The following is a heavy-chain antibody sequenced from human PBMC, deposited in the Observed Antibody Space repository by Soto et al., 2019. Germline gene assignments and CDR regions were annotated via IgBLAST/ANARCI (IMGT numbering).Heavy chain of an antibody. Sequence: PSETLSLTCTVSGGSIGGSNHFWGWIRQSPGTGLEWLGTIYSSGSTYYNPSLKSRITMSLDTSKNQFSLNLGSVTAADTAVYYCTRRRFGARGVTTMDVWGPGTTVTVSS. CDR2: IYSSGST. D-gene: IGHD3-10*01. J-gene: IGHJ6*02. CDR3: TRRRFGARGVTTMDV. CDR1: GGSIGGSNHF. V-gene: IGHV4-39*01.